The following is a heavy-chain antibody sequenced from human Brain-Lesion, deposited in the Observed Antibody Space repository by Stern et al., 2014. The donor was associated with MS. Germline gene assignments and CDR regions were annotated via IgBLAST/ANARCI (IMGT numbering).Heavy chain of an antibody. D-gene: IGHD2-15*01. V-gene: IGHV4-39*02. CDR2: IYYSGNT. Sequence: VHLVESGPGLVKPSETLSLTCTVAGGSVSSTSYAWAWIRQPPGKGLEWIGTIYYSGNTYYSPSLKSRLTISLDTSKNHFPLQLRSVTAADTAVYYCAGEEDIRYCSGGSCTGNWFDPWGQGTLVTVSS. CDR3: AGEEDIRYCSGGSCTGNWFDP. J-gene: IGHJ5*02. CDR1: GGSVSSTSYA.